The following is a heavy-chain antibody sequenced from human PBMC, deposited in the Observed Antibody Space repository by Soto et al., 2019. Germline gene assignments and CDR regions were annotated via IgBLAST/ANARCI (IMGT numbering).Heavy chain of an antibody. V-gene: IGHV4-34*01. CDR1: CGSFSGYY. D-gene: IGHD6-6*01. CDR3: AREQLVYYYYYGMDV. J-gene: IGHJ6*02. Sequence: SETLSLTCAVYCGSFSGYYWSWIRQPPGKGLEWIGEINHSGSTNYNPSLKSRVTISVDTSKNQFSLKLSSVTAADTAVYYCAREQLVYYYYYGMDVWGQGTTVTVSS. CDR2: INHSGST.